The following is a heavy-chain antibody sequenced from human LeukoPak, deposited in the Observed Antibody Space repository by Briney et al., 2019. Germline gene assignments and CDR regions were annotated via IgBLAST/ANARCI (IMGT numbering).Heavy chain of an antibody. Sequence: GGSLRLSCAASGFIFGDYYMNWIRQAPGKGLEWLSYISSSGGTIYYADSVKGRFTISRDNAKNSLYLQMNSLRAEDTAVYYCAQCRRISTGDSYYFDYWGQGALVTVSS. V-gene: IGHV3-11*01. D-gene: IGHD2-2*01. J-gene: IGHJ4*02. CDR1: GFIFGDYY. CDR3: AQCRRISTGDSYYFDY. CDR2: ISSSGGTI.